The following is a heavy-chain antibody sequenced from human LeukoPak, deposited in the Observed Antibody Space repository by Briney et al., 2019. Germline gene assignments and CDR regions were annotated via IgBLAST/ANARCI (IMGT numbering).Heavy chain of an antibody. CDR1: GFTFSSSS. J-gene: IGHJ4*02. CDR3: ARDNYDTGGYYFD. V-gene: IGHV3-21*01. Sequence: GGSLRLSCAASGFTFSSSSMNWVRQAPGKGLEWVSSITSSSSYIYYADSVKGRFTISRDNAKNSLYLQMNSLRAEDTAVYYCARDNYDTGGYYFDWGQGTLVTVSS. D-gene: IGHD3-22*01. CDR2: ITSSSSYI.